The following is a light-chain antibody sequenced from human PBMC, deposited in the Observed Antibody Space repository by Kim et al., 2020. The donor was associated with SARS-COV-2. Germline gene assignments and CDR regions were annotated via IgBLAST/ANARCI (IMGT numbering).Light chain of an antibody. CDR1: QSVSSSY. J-gene: IGKJ2*01. CDR2: GAS. Sequence: EIVLTQSPGTLSLSPGERATLSCRASQSVSSSYLAWYQQKPGQAPRLLIYGASSRATGIPDRFSGSGSGTDFTLTISRLEPEDFAVYYCQQYGSSPKMYTFGRGPSWRS. CDR3: QQYGSSPKMYT. V-gene: IGKV3-20*01.